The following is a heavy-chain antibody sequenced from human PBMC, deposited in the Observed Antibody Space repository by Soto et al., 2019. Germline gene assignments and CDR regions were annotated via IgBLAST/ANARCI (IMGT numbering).Heavy chain of an antibody. CDR1: GFTFNSYG. V-gene: IGHV3-30*18. J-gene: IGHJ4*02. D-gene: IGHD2-2*02. Sequence: GGSLRLSCAASGFTFNSYGMHWDRQAPGKGLEWVAVISYDGSDKYYADSVKGRFIISRDNSKNTLYLQMNSLRAEDTAIYYCAKSPCCYCSSPTCYKFSFDFCGQGAPVTVS. CDR3: AKSPCCYCSSPTCYKFSFDF. CDR2: ISYDGSDK.